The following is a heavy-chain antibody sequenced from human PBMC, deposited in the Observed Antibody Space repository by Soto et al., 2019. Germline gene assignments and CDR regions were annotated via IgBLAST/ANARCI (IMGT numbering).Heavy chain of an antibody. Sequence: LRLSCAASGFTFSSYSMNWVRQAPGKGLEWVSSISSSSSYIYYADSVKGRFTISRDNAKNSLYLQMNSLRAEDTAVYYCARVFITMIVVDYWGQGTLVTVSS. CDR2: ISSSSSYI. J-gene: IGHJ4*02. CDR1: GFTFSSYS. D-gene: IGHD3-22*01. CDR3: ARVFITMIVVDY. V-gene: IGHV3-21*01.